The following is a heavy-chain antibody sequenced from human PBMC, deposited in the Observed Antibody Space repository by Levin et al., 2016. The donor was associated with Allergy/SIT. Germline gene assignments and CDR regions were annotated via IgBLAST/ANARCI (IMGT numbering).Heavy chain of an antibody. D-gene: IGHD6-25*01. J-gene: IGHJ5*02. V-gene: IGHV1-2*02. CDR2: VNPSTGAT. CDR3: ARRGKQRPFTFDP. Sequence: ASVKVSCKASGYTFTNYAMHWVRQAPGQRPECMGWVNPSTGATVYEQKFQGRVTMTRDTSINTAYMELRTLSFDDTALYYCARRGKQRPFTFDPWGQGTLVTVSS. CDR1: GYTFTNYA.